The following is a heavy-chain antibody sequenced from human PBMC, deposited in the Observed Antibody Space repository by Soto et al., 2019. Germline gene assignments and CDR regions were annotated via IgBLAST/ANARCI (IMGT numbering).Heavy chain of an antibody. Sequence: QVQLVQSGAEVKKPGASVKVSCKASGYTITSYYMHWVRQAPGQGLEWMGMINPSGGSTDYAQKFQGRVTMTRDTSTSTVYMALSSLRSEDTAVYYCARGTGTAAAYYYYYMVVWGQGTTVTVSS. CDR2: INPSGGST. CDR1: GYTITSYY. D-gene: IGHD6-13*01. J-gene: IGHJ6*03. V-gene: IGHV1-46*03. CDR3: ARGTGTAAAYYYYYMVV.